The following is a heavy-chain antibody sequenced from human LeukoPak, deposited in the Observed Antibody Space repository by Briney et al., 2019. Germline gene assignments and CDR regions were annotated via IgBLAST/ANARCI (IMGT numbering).Heavy chain of an antibody. J-gene: IGHJ4*02. CDR3: ARDTEQLGYDY. CDR2: INLNSGGT. Sequence: ASVKVSCKASGYTFTGYYMHWVRQAPGQGLEWMGWINLNSGGTNYAQKFQGRVTMTRDTSISTAYMELSRLRSDDTAVYYCARDTEQLGYDYWGQGTLVTVPS. V-gene: IGHV1-2*02. CDR1: GYTFTGYY. D-gene: IGHD6-6*01.